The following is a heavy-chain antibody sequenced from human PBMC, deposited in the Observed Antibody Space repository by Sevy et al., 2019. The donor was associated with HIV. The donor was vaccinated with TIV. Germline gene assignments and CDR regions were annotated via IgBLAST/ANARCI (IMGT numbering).Heavy chain of an antibody. CDR2: MNPNSGNT. CDR3: ARSPYDSSGYYIRGDY. CDR1: GYTFTSYD. V-gene: IGHV1-8*01. D-gene: IGHD3-22*01. J-gene: IGHJ4*02. Sequence: ASVKVSCKASGYTFTSYDINWVRQATGQGLEWMGWMNPNSGNTGYAQKFQCRVTMTRNTSISTAYMELSSLRSEDTAVYYCARSPYDSSGYYIRGDYWGQGTLVTVSS.